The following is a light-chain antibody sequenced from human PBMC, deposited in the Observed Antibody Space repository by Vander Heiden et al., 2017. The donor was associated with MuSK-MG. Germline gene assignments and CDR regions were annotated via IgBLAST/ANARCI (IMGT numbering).Light chain of an antibody. V-gene: IGLV3-25*03. CDR1: AVPKQY. Sequence: SYELTQPPSVSASPGQTARITCSGDAVPKQYAYWYQQKPGQAPVLVIYKDSERPSGIPERFSGSSSGTTVTLTISGVQAEDEADYYCQSADSSGTYWVFGGGTKLTVL. J-gene: IGLJ3*02. CDR2: KDS. CDR3: QSADSSGTYWV.